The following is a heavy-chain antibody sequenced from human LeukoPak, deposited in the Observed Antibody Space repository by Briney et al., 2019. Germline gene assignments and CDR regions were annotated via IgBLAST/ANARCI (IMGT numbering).Heavy chain of an antibody. CDR2: IYYSGST. CDR1: GGSISRSSFY. Sequence: KPSETLSLTCTVSGGSISRSSFYWGWIRQPPGKGLEWIGRIYYSGSTYYNPSLKSRVIISVDTSKNQFSLKLSSVTAADTAVYYCASPGCYASGSYCHYFDYWGQGALVTVSS. D-gene: IGHD3-10*01. V-gene: IGHV4-39*01. J-gene: IGHJ4*02. CDR3: ASPGCYASGSYCHYFDY.